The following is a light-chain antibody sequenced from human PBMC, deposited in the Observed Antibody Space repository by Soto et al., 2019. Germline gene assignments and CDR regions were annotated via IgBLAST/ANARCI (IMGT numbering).Light chain of an antibody. CDR3: QQRTSWPLT. V-gene: IGKV3-11*01. Sequence: EIVLTQSPATLSLSPGERDTLSCRASQSVSSYLAWYQHTPGQAPRLLIYDASNRATGIPARFSGSGSGTDFTLTISSLEPEGFAVYYCQQRTSWPLTFGGGTKVDIK. CDR2: DAS. CDR1: QSVSSY. J-gene: IGKJ4*01.